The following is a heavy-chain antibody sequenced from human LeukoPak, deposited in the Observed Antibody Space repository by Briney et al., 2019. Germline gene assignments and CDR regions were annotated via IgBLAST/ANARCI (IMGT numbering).Heavy chain of an antibody. CDR3: ARHPSKGFDY. Sequence: SETLSLTCTVSGGSISSYYWSWIRQPPGKGLEWIGYIYYSGSTNYNPSLKSRVTISVDTSQNQFSLKLSSVTAADTAVYYCARHPSKGFDYWGQGTLVTVSS. D-gene: IGHD4-11*01. CDR2: IYYSGST. V-gene: IGHV4-59*08. J-gene: IGHJ4*02. CDR1: GGSISSYY.